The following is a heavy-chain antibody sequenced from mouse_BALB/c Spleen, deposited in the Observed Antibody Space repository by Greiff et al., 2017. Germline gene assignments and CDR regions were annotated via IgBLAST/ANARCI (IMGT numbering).Heavy chain of an antibody. V-gene: IGHV5-9-4*01. CDR1: GFTFSSYA. CDR3: ARAYYGYYFDY. CDR2: ISSGGSYT. Sequence: EVKLVESGGGLVKPGGSLKLSCAASGFTFSSYAMSWVRQSPEKRLEWVAEISSGGSYTYYPDTVTGRFTISRDNAKNTLYLEMSSLRSEDTAMYYCARAYYGYYFDYWGQGTTLTVSS. J-gene: IGHJ2*01. D-gene: IGHD2-9*01.